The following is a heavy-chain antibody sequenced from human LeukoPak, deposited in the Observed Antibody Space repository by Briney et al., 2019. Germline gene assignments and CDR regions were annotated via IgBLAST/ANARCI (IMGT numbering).Heavy chain of an antibody. D-gene: IGHD4-17*01. CDR1: GYTFTGYG. V-gene: IGHV1-18*01. J-gene: IGHJ3*02. CDR3: ARDSVTTVTPDAFDI. CDR2: ISAYNGNT. Sequence: ASVKVSCKASGYTFTGYGISWVRQAPGQGLEWMGWISAYNGNTNYAQKLQGRVIMTTDTSTSTAYMELRSLRSDDTAVYYCARDSVTTVTPDAFDIWGQGTMVTVSS.